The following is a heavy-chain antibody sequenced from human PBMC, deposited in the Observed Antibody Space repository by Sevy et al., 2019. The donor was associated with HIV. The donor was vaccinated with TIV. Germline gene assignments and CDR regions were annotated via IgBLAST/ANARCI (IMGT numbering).Heavy chain of an antibody. J-gene: IGHJ4*02. Sequence: GGSPRLSCAASGFTFSNAWMSWVRQAPGKGLEWVGRIKSKTDGGTTDYAAPVKGRFTISRDDSKNTLYLQMNSLKTEDTAVYYCTTDVGTYCGGDCYSDFDYWGQGTLVTVSS. D-gene: IGHD2-21*02. V-gene: IGHV3-15*01. CDR3: TTDVGTYCGGDCYSDFDY. CDR1: GFTFSNAW. CDR2: IKSKTDGGTT.